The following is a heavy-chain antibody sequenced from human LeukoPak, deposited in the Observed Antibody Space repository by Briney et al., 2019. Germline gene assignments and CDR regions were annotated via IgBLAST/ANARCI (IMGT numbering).Heavy chain of an antibody. CDR1: GFTFSSYS. D-gene: IGHD2-8*01. J-gene: IGHJ6*03. CDR2: ISSSSSYI. CDR3: ARDSLMVYAMSMDV. Sequence: GGSLRLSCAASGFTFSSYSMNWVRQAPGKGLEWVSSISSSSSYIYYADSVKGRFTISRDNAKNSLYLQMNSLRAEDTAVYYCARDSLMVYAMSMDVWGKGTTVTVSS. V-gene: IGHV3-21*01.